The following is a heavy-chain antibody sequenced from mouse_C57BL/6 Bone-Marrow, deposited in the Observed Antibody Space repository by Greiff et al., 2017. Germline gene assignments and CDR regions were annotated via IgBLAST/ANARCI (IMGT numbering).Heavy chain of an antibody. CDR1: GFSLTSYG. D-gene: IGHD2-3*01. Sequence: VKLVESGPGLVAPSQSLSITCTVSGFSLTSYGVDWVRQPPGKGLEWLGVIWGGGSTNYNSALMSRLSISKDNSKSQVFLKMNSLQTDDTAMYXCAKHSYDGYPYYYAMDYWGQGTSVTVSS. J-gene: IGHJ4*01. CDR2: IWGGGST. CDR3: AKHSYDGYPYYYAMDY. V-gene: IGHV2-9*01.